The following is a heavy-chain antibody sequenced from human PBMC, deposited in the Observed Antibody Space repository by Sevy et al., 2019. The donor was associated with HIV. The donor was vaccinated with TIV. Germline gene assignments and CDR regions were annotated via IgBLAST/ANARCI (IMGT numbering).Heavy chain of an antibody. Sequence: ASVKVSCKASGYTFTGYYMHWVRQAPGQGLEWMGWINPNSGGTNYAQKFQGRVTMTRDTSISTAYMEPSRLRSDDTAVYYCSRAGGGAYSVSGLYSSTGMDVWGQGTTVTVSS. V-gene: IGHV1-2*02. CDR1: GYTFTGYY. J-gene: IGHJ6*02. CDR2: INPNSGGT. D-gene: IGHD3-22*01. CDR3: SRAGGGAYSVSGLYSSTGMDV.